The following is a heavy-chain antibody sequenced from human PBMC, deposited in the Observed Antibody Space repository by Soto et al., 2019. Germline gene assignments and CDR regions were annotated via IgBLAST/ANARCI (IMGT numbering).Heavy chain of an antibody. CDR3: TRDPAPSGWYDY. CDR2: INSDGSST. CDR1: GLTLRDYW. J-gene: IGHJ4*02. V-gene: IGHV3-74*01. D-gene: IGHD6-19*01. Sequence: GGSLRLSCAASGLTLRDYWMHWVRQAPGKGLVWVSRINSDGSSTSYADSVKGRFIISRDSAKNMLYLQMNSLRAEDTALYYCTRDPAPSGWYDYWGRGTLVTVSS.